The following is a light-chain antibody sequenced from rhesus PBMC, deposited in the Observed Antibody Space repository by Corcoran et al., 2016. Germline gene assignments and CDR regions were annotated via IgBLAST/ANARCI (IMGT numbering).Light chain of an antibody. CDR3: CSFTTSSTDV. Sequence: QSAPTQPPSVSGSPGQSVTISCTGTSSDVGGYNFVSWYQQYPGKVPKLVIYEVTKRPSGVSDRFSGSKSGNTASLTISGLQAEDEAVYYCCSFTTSSTDVFGSGTKLTVL. CDR1: SSDVGGYNF. J-gene: IGLJ6*01. CDR2: EVT. V-gene: IGLV2S7*01.